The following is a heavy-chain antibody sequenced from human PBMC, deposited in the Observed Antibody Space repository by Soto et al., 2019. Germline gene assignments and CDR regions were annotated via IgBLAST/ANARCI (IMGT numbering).Heavy chain of an antibody. D-gene: IGHD4-4*01. CDR3: AREGINNYNEYYFDS. J-gene: IGHJ4*02. CDR1: GFTFSTYS. CDR2: ISGSGNYT. Sequence: GGSLRLSCAASGFTFSTYSMNWVRQAPGKGLEWVSSISGSGNYTHYADFLRGRFTTSRDNAKTSLYLQMNSLRAEDTAVYYCAREGINNYNEYYFDSWGQGTVVTVSS. V-gene: IGHV3-21*01.